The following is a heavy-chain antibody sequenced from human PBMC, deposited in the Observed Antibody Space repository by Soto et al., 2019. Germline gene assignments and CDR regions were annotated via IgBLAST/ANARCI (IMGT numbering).Heavy chain of an antibody. D-gene: IGHD1-7*01. CDR3: ARHSWELRKTFDY. CDR2: IYYAGSS. J-gene: IGHJ4*01. Sequence: QVQLQESGPGLAKPSETLSLTCTVSGGSINNYYWSWIRQSPGDGLEWIGSIYYAGSSNYNPSLNSRVTISLDTSKNHFSLKLSSVTAADTAVYYCARHSWELRKTFDYWGQGTRVTVSS. V-gene: IGHV4-59*08. CDR1: GGSINNYY.